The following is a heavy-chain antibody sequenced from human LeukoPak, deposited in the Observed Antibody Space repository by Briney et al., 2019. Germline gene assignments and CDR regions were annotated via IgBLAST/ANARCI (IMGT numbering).Heavy chain of an antibody. V-gene: IGHV3-48*01. CDR2: IGIDSGNT. D-gene: IGHD4-17*01. J-gene: IGHJ4*02. CDR3: AKVTVITGFDY. Sequence: GGSLRLSCAASGFTFSEYSMNWVRQAPGKGLEWISYIGIDSGNTNYADSVKGRFTISRDNSKNTLYLQMNSLRAEDTAVYYCAKVTVITGFDYWGQGTLVTVSS. CDR1: GFTFSEYS.